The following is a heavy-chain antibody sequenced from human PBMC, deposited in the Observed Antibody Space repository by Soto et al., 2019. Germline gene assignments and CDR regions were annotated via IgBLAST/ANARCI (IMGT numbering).Heavy chain of an antibody. J-gene: IGHJ4*02. CDR1: GGSISSGGYY. D-gene: IGHD6-6*01. CDR3: ARVLTDIAARPNYFDY. V-gene: IGHV4-31*03. Sequence: QVQLQESGPGLVKPSQTLSLTCTVSGGSISSGGYYWSWIRQHPGKGLEWIGYIYYSGSTYYNPSLKSRVTISVDTSKNQFSLKLSSATAADTAVYYCARVLTDIAARPNYFDYWGQGTLVTVSS. CDR2: IYYSGST.